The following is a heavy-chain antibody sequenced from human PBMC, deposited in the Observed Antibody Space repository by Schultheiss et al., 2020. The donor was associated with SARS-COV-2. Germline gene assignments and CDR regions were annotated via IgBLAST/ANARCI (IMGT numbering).Heavy chain of an antibody. V-gene: IGHV3-23*01. CDR2: ISGSGGST. J-gene: IGHJ3*02. Sequence: GGSLRLSCAASGFTVSSNYMSWVRQAPGKGLEWVSAISGSGGSTYYADSVKGRFTISRDNSKNSLYLQMNSLRAEDTAVYYCATSPLLLDAFDIWGQGTMVTVSS. CDR1: GFTVSSNY. CDR3: ATSPLLLDAFDI.